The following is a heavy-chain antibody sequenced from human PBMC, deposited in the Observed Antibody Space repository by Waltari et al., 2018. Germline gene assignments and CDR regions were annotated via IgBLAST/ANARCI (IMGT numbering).Heavy chain of an antibody. J-gene: IGHJ5*02. V-gene: IGHV3-21*01. CDR1: RFTFGPYN. Sequence: EVQLMESGGGLVKPGGSLSLSCAASRFTFGPYNMNWVRQAPGKGLEWVSSVSSNGAYIHYGDSVKGRFTISRDNAKTSLYLQMNGLRDEDTAVYYCARGGWGFYLDLWGQGALVTVSS. CDR3: ARGGWGFYLDL. D-gene: IGHD7-27*01. CDR2: VSSNGAYI.